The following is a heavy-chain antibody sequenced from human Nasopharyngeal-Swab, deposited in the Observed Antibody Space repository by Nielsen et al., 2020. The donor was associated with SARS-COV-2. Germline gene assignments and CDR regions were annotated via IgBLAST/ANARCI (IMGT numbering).Heavy chain of an antibody. CDR1: GLTFSNYW. Sequence: GGSLRLSCAVSGLTFSNYWIHWVRQAPGKGLVWVSRINSDGSHTGYADSVKGRFTISRDNAKNTVYLQMNSLRAEDTAVYYCARDFDKTGDWGQGTLVTVSS. CDR2: INSDGSHT. CDR3: ARDFDKTGD. D-gene: IGHD7-27*01. V-gene: IGHV3-74*01. J-gene: IGHJ4*02.